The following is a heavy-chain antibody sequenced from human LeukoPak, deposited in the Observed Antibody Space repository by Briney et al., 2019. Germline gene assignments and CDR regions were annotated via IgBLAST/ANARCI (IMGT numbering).Heavy chain of an antibody. J-gene: IGHJ4*02. CDR3: AKDCSGGSCFDY. V-gene: IGHV3-33*06. CDR1: GFTFSSYG. Sequence: PGGSLRLSCAASGFTFSSYGMHWVRQAPGKGLEWVAVIWYDGSNKYYADSVKGRFTISIDNSKNTLYLQMNSLRAEDTAVYYCAKDCSGGSCFDYWGQGTLVTVSS. D-gene: IGHD2-15*01. CDR2: IWYDGSNK.